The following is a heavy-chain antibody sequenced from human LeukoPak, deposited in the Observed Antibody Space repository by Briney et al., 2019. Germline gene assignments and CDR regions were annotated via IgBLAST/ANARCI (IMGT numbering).Heavy chain of an antibody. D-gene: IGHD1-26*01. CDR1: GFTLSYNA. CDR3: AKDWYSGSSDN. V-gene: IGHV3-30*02. CDR2: IRFDGNIK. J-gene: IGHJ4*02. Sequence: GGSLRLSCAASGFTLSYNAMHWVRQAPGKGLEWVAFIRFDGNIKYYADSVEGRFTISRDDSKNTLYLQMNSLSAEDTAVYYCAKDWYSGSSDNWGQGTLVTVSS.